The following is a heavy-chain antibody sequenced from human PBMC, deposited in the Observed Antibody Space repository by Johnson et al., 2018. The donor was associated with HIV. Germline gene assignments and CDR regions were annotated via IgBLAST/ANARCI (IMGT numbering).Heavy chain of an antibody. Sequence: QLQLVESGGGVVQPGRSLRLSCAASGFTFSSYAMHWVRQAPGKGLEWVAVISYDGSNKYNADSVKGRFTISRDNSKNTLYLQMNSLRAEDTAVYYCAKDRGSYYFYAFDIWGQGTMVTVSS. CDR2: ISYDGSNK. V-gene: IGHV3-30-3*01. CDR1: GFTFSSYA. D-gene: IGHD1-26*01. CDR3: AKDRGSYYFYAFDI. J-gene: IGHJ3*02.